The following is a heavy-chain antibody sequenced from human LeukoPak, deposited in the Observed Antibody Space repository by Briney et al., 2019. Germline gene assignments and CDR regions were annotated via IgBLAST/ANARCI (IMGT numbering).Heavy chain of an antibody. CDR3: ARDLDGYNPN. J-gene: IGHJ4*02. D-gene: IGHD5-24*01. CDR2: IHYSGST. Sequence: SETLSLTCTVSGGSISSYYWSWIRQPPGKGLEWIGYIHYSGSTNYNPSLKSRVTISVDTSKNQFSLKLSSVTAADTAVYYCARDLDGYNPNWGQGTLVTVSS. CDR1: GGSISSYY. V-gene: IGHV4-59*01.